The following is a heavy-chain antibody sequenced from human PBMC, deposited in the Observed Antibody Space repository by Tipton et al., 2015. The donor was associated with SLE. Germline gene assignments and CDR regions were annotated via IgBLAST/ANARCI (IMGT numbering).Heavy chain of an antibody. CDR2: IYSGGST. J-gene: IGHJ5*02. V-gene: IGHV3-53*05. Sequence: GSLRLSCAASGFTVSSNYMSWVRQAPGKGLEWVSVIYSGGSTYYADSVKGRFTISRDNSKNTLHLQMNSLRSEDTAVYYCARDGTMIVVVMDRWFDPWGQGTLVTVSS. CDR1: GFTVSSNY. CDR3: ARDGTMIVVVMDRWFDP. D-gene: IGHD3-22*01.